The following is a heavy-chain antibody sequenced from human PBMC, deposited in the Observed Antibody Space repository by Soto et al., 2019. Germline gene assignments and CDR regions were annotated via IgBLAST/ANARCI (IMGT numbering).Heavy chain of an antibody. CDR1: GGSISSYY. J-gene: IGHJ3*02. Sequence: PSETLSLTCTVSGGSISSYYWNWIRQPPGKGLEWIRYIYYNGSTNYNPSLKSRVTISVDTSKSQFSLKLSSVTAADTAVYYCARDFYDSSGYLDAFDIWGQGTMVTVSS. CDR3: ARDFYDSSGYLDAFDI. CDR2: IYYNGST. V-gene: IGHV4-59*01. D-gene: IGHD3-22*01.